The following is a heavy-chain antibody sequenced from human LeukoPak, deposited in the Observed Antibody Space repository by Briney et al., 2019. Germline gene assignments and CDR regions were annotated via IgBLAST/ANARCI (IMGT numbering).Heavy chain of an antibody. CDR3: ARDAGDYEFWFDP. CDR2: IIPIFGTA. CDR1: GGTFSSYA. J-gene: IGHJ5*02. V-gene: IGHV1-69*13. Sequence: ASVKVSCTASGGTFSSYAISWVRQAPGQGLEWMGGIIPIFGTANYAQKFQGRVTITADESTSTAYMELSSLRSEDTAVYYCARDAGDYEFWFDPWGQGTLVTVSS. D-gene: IGHD4-17*01.